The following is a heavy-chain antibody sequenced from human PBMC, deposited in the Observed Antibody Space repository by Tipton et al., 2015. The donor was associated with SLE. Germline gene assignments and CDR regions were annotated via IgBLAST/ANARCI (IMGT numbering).Heavy chain of an antibody. V-gene: IGHV3-9*01. CDR3: ARNSIAAAFDY. D-gene: IGHD6-13*01. J-gene: IGHJ4*02. CDR1: GFTFDDYA. CDR2: ISWNSGSI. Sequence: SLRLSCSASGFTFDDYAMHWVRQATGKGLEWVSGISWNSGSIGYADSVKGRFTISRDNAQDSLYLQMNSLRAEDTAVYYCARNSIAAAFDYWGQGTLVTVSS.